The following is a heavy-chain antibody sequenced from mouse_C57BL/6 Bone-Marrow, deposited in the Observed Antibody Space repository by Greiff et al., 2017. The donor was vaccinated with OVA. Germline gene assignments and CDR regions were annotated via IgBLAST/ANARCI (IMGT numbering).Heavy chain of an antibody. CDR3: TGREAYYYGSSPYYFDY. D-gene: IGHD1-1*01. V-gene: IGHV1-15*01. J-gene: IGHJ2*01. CDR2: IDPETGGT. Sequence: VQRVESGAELVRPGASVTLSCKASGYTFTDYEMHWVKQTPVHGLEWIGAIDPETGGTAYNQKFKGKAILTADKSSSTDYMELRSLTSEDSAVYYCTGREAYYYGSSPYYFDYWGQGTTLTVSS. CDR1: GYTFTDYE.